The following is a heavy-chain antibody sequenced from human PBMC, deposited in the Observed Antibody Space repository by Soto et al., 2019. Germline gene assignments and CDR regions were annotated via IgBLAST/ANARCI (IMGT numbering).Heavy chain of an antibody. CDR1: GFTFNNYA. CDR3: ARVVLKGAYYYYGMDV. CDR2: ISLSGGST. J-gene: IGHJ6*02. Sequence: EVQLLESGGGSVQPGGSLRLSCAASGFTFNNYAMNWVRQAPGKGLEWVSGISLSGGSTYYADSVKGRFTISRDSSKHTLYLQMNSLRAEDTALYFCARVVLKGAYYYYGMDVWGQGTTVTVSS. V-gene: IGHV3-23*01. D-gene: IGHD2-8*01.